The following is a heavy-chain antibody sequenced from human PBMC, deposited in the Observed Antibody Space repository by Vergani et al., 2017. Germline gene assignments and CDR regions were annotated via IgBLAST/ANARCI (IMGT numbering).Heavy chain of an antibody. J-gene: IGHJ5*02. CDR3: ASATHSGQSADR. CDR2: IHYSENT. V-gene: IGHV4-59*11. Sequence: QVQLQESGPGLLKSSETLSLTCSVSFDSIRNLYCNWIRQPPGKGLEWIGSIHYSENTNYNPSLKTLVTISVDTSKDQFSLTLTSVTAAETAIYYCASATHSGQSADRWGQGILVTVTS. D-gene: IGHD1-26*01. CDR1: FDSIRNLY.